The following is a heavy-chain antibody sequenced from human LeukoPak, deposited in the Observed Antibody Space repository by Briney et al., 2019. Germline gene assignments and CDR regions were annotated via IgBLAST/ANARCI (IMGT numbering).Heavy chain of an antibody. CDR1: GYTFTSYG. J-gene: IGHJ4*02. V-gene: IGHV1-2*02. CDR3: ARDDATGYSSGSFDY. CDR2: INPNSGGT. Sequence: ASVKVSCKASGYTFTSYGISWVRQAPGQGLEWMGWINPNSGGTNYAQKFQGRVTMTRDTSISTAYMELSRLRSDDTAVYYCARDDATGYSSGSFDYWAREPWSPSPQ. D-gene: IGHD6-19*01.